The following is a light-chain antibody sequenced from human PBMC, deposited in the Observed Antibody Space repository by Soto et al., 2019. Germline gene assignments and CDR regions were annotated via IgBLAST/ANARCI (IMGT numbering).Light chain of an antibody. CDR1: SSNIGNNY. V-gene: IGLV1-51*01. CDR2: DNN. Sequence: QSVLTQPPSVSAAPGQKVTISCSGSSSNIGNNYVSWYQQFPGTAPKLLIYDNNKRPSGIPDRFSGSKSGTSATVDITGLQTGDEADYYCGTWDSSLSAVVFGGGTKLTVL. J-gene: IGLJ2*01. CDR3: GTWDSSLSAVV.